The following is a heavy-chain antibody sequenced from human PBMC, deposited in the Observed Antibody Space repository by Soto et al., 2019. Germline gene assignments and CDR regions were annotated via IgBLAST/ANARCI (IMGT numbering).Heavy chain of an antibody. V-gene: IGHV3-64D*08. CDR3: VKDGLALSMIVVVNRFDY. D-gene: IGHD3-22*01. CDR2: ISSNGGST. J-gene: IGHJ4*02. CDR1: GFTFSSYA. Sequence: GGSLRLSCSASGFTFSSYAMHWVRQAPGKGLEYVSAISSNGGSTYYADSVKGRFTISRDNSKNTLYLQMSSLRAEDTAVYYCVKDGLALSMIVVVNRFDYWGQGTLVTVSS.